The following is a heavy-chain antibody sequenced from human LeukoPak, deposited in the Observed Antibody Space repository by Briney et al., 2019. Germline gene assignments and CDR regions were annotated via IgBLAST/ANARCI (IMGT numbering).Heavy chain of an antibody. V-gene: IGHV3-30*04. CDR2: ISYDGSNK. J-gene: IGHJ2*01. Sequence: GGSLRLSCAASGFTFSSYAMHWVRQAPGKGLEWVAVISYDGSNKYYADSVKGRFTISRDNSKNTLYLQMNSLRAEDTAVYYCAKARARYGDYNWYFDLWGRGTLVTVSS. CDR3: AKARARYGDYNWYFDL. CDR1: GFTFSSYA. D-gene: IGHD4-17*01.